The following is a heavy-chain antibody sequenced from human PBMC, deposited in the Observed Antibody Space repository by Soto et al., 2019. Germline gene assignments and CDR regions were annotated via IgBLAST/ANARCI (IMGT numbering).Heavy chain of an antibody. V-gene: IGHV4-59*01. CDR3: ARGGSGSFTRHPFDY. D-gene: IGHD1-26*01. J-gene: IGHJ4*02. Sequence: PSETLSLTCTVSGGSISSYYWSWIRQPSGKGLEWIGYIYYSGSTNYNPSLKSRVTISVDTSKNQFSLKLSSVTAADTAVYYCARGGSGSFTRHPFDYWGQGTLVTVSS. CDR2: IYYSGST. CDR1: GGSISSYY.